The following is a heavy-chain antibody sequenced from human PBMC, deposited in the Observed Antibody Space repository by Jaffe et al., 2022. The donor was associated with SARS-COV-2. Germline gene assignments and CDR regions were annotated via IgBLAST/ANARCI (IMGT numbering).Heavy chain of an antibody. V-gene: IGHV5-51*01. Sequence: EVQLVQSGAEVKKPGESLKISCKGSGYSFSTYWIGWVRQMPGKGLDWMGIIYPGDSDTRYSPSFQGQVTISADKSISTAYLQWSSLKASDTAMYYCARHHVGGDISMIVAAGATGWFDPWGQGTLVTVSS. CDR2: IYPGDSDT. CDR3: ARHHVGGDISMIVAAGATGWFDP. CDR1: GYSFSTYW. J-gene: IGHJ5*02. D-gene: IGHD3-22*01.